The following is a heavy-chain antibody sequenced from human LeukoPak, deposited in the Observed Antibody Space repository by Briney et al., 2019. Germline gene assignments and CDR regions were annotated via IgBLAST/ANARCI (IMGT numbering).Heavy chain of an antibody. CDR1: GGSISSSSYY. V-gene: IGHV4-39*01. D-gene: IGHD3-10*01. CDR3: ARRGSGSYNRPFDD. CDR2: IYYSVNT. Sequence: SETLSLTCTVSGGSISSSSYYWGWIRQPPGKGLEWLGSIYYSVNTYFNPSLKSRVTISVDTYKNQFSLKLSSVTAADTAVYYCARRGSGSYNRPFDDWGQGTLVTVSS. J-gene: IGHJ4*02.